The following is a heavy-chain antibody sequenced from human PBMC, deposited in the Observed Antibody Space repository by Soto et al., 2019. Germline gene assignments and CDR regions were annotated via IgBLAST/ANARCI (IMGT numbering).Heavy chain of an antibody. V-gene: IGHV1-69*01. CDR1: GGTFSSYA. CDR3: AFHAIVRGVMAPIYYYYGMDV. Sequence: QVQLVQSGAEVKKPGSSVKVSCKASGGTFSSYAISWVRQAPGQGLAWMGGIIPIFGTANYAQKFQGRVTITADDSTSTAYMELSSLRSEYTAVYYCAFHAIVRGVMAPIYYYYGMDVWGQGTTVTVSS. J-gene: IGHJ6*02. CDR2: IIPIFGTA. D-gene: IGHD3-10*01.